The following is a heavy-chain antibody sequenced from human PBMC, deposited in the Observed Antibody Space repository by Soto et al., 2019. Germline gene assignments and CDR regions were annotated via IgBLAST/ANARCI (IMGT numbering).Heavy chain of an antibody. CDR3: ARSGSYVNGFDY. CDR1: GFIVSSHF. D-gene: IGHD1-26*01. V-gene: IGHV3-53*01. Sequence: PGGSLRLSCAASGFIVSSHFMSWVRQAPGKGLEWVSIIYSGGSTYYADSVRGRFTISRDNSKNTLYLQMNSLRAEDTAIYYCARSGSYVNGFDYWGQGALVTV. CDR2: IYSGGST. J-gene: IGHJ4*02.